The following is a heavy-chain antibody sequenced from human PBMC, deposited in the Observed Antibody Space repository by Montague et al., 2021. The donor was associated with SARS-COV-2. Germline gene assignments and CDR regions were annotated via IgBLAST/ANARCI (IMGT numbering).Heavy chain of an antibody. D-gene: IGHD3-3*01. J-gene: IGHJ4*02. V-gene: IGHV4-59*01. CDR2: IYYSGNT. CDR1: GGSISTYY. CDR3: ASGPFWSAAPDY. Sequence: SETLCLTCTLSGGSISTYYWNWIRQPPGKGLEWIGYIYYSGNTYYNPSLKSRATISVETSKNQFSLSLTSVTAADTAVYYCASGPFWSAAPDYWGQGILVTVSS.